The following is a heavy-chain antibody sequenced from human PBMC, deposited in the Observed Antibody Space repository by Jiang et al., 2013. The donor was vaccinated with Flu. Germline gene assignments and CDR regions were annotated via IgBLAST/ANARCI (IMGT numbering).Heavy chain of an antibody. D-gene: IGHD2-2*01. V-gene: IGHV5-10-1*01. CDR1: GYSFTSDW. CDR2: IDPSDSYT. CDR3: ARSRDRDCSNTNCYAFDS. Sequence: GAEVKKPGESLRISCKGSGYSFTSDWITWVRQMPGKGLEWMGRIDPSDSYTNYSPTFQGHVTMSVDRSISTAYLQWSSLKASDIAIYYCARSRDRDCSNTNCYAFDSWGQGTRVTVSS. J-gene: IGHJ4*02.